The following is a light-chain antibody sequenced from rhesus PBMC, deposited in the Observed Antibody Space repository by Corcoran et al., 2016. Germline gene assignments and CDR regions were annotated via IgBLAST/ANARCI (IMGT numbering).Light chain of an antibody. CDR3: MQSTKDPYS. J-gene: IGKJ2*01. V-gene: IGKV2S3*01. CDR1: QSLLHSNGNTY. Sequence: EIVMTQTPLSLPVTPGEPASISCRSSQSLLHSNGNTYLHWYLQKPGQSPRLRNYKVTNGESGVPDRFSCRGSGTDFTLQISRVEPEDVGVYYCMQSTKDPYSFGQGTKVEIK. CDR2: KVT.